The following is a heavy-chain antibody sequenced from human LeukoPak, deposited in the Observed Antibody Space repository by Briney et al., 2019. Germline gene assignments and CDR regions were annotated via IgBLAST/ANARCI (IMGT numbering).Heavy chain of an antibody. V-gene: IGHV3-23*01. J-gene: IGHJ4*02. CDR1: GFTFSSYA. CDR3: AKASELGRGYFDY. Sequence: HAAGSLRLSCAASGFTFSSYAMSWVRQAPGKGLEWVSVISGSGGSTYYADSVKGRLTMSRDNSKNTLYLQMNSLRAADTAVYYCAKASELGRGYFDYWGQGTLVSVSS. D-gene: IGHD7-27*01. CDR2: ISGSGGST.